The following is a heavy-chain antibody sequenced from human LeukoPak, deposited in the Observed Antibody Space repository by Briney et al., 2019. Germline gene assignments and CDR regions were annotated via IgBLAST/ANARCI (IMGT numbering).Heavy chain of an antibody. V-gene: IGHV4-4*02. CDR1: GGSISSSNW. CDR3: ARSLGSVRDYFDY. Sequence: SETLSLTCAVSGGSISSSNWWSWVRQPPGKGLEWIGEIYHSGSTNYNPSLKSRVTISVDKSKNQFSLKLSSVTAADTAVYYCARSLGSVRDYFDYWGQGTLVTVSS. D-gene: IGHD7-27*01. J-gene: IGHJ4*02. CDR2: IYHSGST.